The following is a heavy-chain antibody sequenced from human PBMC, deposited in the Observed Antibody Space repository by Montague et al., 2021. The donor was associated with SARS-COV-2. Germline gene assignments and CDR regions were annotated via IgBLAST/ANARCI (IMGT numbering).Heavy chain of an antibody. Sequence: PALVKPTQTLTLTCTFSGFSLSTSGVGVGWIRQPPGKALEWLALIYGNDDKRYSPSLKSRLTITKDTSKNQVVLTMTNMGPVDTATFYCAHSNGGSGSYLYFDYWGQGTLVTVSS. V-gene: IGHV2-5*01. J-gene: IGHJ4*02. D-gene: IGHD3-10*01. CDR3: AHSNGGSGSYLYFDY. CDR2: IYGNDDK. CDR1: GFSLSTSGVG.